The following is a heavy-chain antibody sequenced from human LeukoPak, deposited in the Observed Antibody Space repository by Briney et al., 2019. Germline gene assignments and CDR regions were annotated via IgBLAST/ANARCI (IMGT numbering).Heavy chain of an antibody. V-gene: IGHV3-21*01. Sequence: GGSLRLSCAASGFTLSNYSMNWVRQAPGKGLEWVAFISSSSSYIFYADSLKGRFTISRDNAKNSLYLQMNSLRADDAAVYYCARDLAYGDDGLWGQGTLVTVSS. CDR2: ISSSSSYI. J-gene: IGHJ4*02. CDR1: GFTLSNYS. CDR3: ARDLAYGDDGL. D-gene: IGHD4-17*01.